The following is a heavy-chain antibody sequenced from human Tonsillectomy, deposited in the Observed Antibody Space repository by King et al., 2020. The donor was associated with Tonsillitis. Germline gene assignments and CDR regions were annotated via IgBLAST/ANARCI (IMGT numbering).Heavy chain of an antibody. CDR3: ARRSYCDGDCTIHSHPYYGMDV. V-gene: IGHV5-51*01. CDR1: GYNFANYW. CDR2: IYPGDSQT. D-gene: IGHD2-21*02. J-gene: IGHJ6*02. Sequence: VQLVESGAEGKKPGESLKISCEASGYNFANYWIVWVRQMPGKGLEWMGIIYPGDSQTIYSPSFQGQVTMSADKSISTAYLQWRSLRASDTAMYYCARRSYCDGDCTIHSHPYYGMDVWGQGTTVTVSS.